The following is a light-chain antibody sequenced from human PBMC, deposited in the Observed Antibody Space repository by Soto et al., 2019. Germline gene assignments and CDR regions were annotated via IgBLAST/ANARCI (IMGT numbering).Light chain of an antibody. V-gene: IGLV2-14*01. CDR3: SSYTSSSSNV. J-gene: IGLJ1*01. Sequence: QSVLTQPASVSGSPGPSITISCTGTSSDVGGYNYVSWYQQYPGKAPKLMIFDVSYRPSGVSNRFSGSKSGNTASLTISGLQAEDEADYYCSSYTSSSSNVFGTGTKLTVL. CDR1: SSDVGGYNY. CDR2: DVS.